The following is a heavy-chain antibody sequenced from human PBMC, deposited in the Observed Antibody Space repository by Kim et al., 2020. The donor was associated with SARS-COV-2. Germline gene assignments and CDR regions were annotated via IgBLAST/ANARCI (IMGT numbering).Heavy chain of an antibody. CDR1: GYSFTSYA. CDR2: LNTNTGNP. J-gene: IGHJ6*02. CDR3: ARVAGGMDV. V-gene: IGHV7-4-1*02. Sequence: ASVKVSCTVSGYSFTSYALIWVRQAPGQGLEWMAWLNTNTGNPVYAQGLTGRFVFSLDTSVSTAYLLISNLKADDTAVYYCARVAGGMDVWGQGTSVTVS.